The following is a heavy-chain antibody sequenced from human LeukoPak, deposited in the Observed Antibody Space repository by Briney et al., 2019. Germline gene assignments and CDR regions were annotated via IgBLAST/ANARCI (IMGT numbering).Heavy chain of an antibody. CDR2: IIPIFGTA. CDR3: ARGKDNYDFWSGYYRMGYYYYYMDV. Sequence: GASVKVSCKASGGTFSSYAISWVRQAPGQGLEWMGGIIPIFGTANYAQKFQGRVTITADESTSTAYMELSSLRSEDTAVYYCARGKDNYDFWSGYYRMGYYYYYMDVWGKGTTVTVSS. V-gene: IGHV1-69*01. D-gene: IGHD3-3*01. CDR1: GGTFSSYA. J-gene: IGHJ6*03.